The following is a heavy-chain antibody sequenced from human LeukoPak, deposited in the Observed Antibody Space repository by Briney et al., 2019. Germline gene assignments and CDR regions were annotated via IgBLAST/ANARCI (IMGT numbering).Heavy chain of an antibody. CDR3: AKDQRLESPPYLDS. Sequence: GGSLRLSCAASGFTFSSSAMSWVRQVPGKGLEWVSGISASGGSTYYADSVRGRFTISRDNSKNTLYVQMNSLRDEDTAVYYCAKDQRLESPPYLDSWGQGTPVTVSS. V-gene: IGHV3-23*01. J-gene: IGHJ4*01. D-gene: IGHD1-1*01. CDR2: ISASGGST. CDR1: GFTFSSSA.